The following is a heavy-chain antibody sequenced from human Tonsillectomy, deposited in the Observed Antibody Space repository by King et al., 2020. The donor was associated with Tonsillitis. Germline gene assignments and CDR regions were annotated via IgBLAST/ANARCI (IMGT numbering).Heavy chain of an antibody. J-gene: IGHJ4*02. CDR3: AKNVAAITYQFDY. V-gene: IGHV3-23*04. CDR2: MSGLSGNT. CDR1: GFNFNNFA. D-gene: IGHD5-24*01. Sequence: VQLVESGGGLVPPGGSLRLSCTASGFNFNNFAMTWVRQAPGKGLEWVSAMSGLSGNTYYADSVKGRFTISRDNSKNTLYLQMNSLRADDTAVYYCAKNVAAITYQFDYWGQGTLVTVSS.